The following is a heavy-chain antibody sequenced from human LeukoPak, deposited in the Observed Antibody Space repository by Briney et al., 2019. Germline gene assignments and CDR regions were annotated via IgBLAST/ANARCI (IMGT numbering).Heavy chain of an antibody. CDR3: AKEWRYSSSWYQYYFDY. V-gene: IGHV3-23*01. D-gene: IGHD6-13*01. J-gene: IGHJ4*02. CDR1: GFTLSTYG. Sequence: GGSLRLSCAVSGFTLSTYGMTWVRQAPGKGLEWVSAISASGGSTYYADSVKGRFTISRDNSKNTLYLQMNSLRAEDTAVYYCAKEWRYSSSWYQYYFDYWGQGTLVTVSS. CDR2: ISASGGST.